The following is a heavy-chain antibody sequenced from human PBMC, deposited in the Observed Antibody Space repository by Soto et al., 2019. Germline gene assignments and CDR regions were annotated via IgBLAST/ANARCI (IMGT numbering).Heavy chain of an antibody. J-gene: IGHJ5*02. D-gene: IGHD3-10*01. Sequence: GGSLRLSCAASGFTFSSYWMSWVRQAPGKGLEWVANIKQDGSEKYYVDSVKGRFTISRDNAKNTLYLQMNRLRADDTAVYYCARDAISMVRGTNNWFDPWGQGTLVTVSS. V-gene: IGHV3-7*03. CDR2: IKQDGSEK. CDR1: GFTFSSYW. CDR3: ARDAISMVRGTNNWFDP.